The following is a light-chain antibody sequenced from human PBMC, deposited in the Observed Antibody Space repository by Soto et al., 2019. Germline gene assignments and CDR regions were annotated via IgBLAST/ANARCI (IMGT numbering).Light chain of an antibody. V-gene: IGLV2-14*01. Sequence: QSVLTQPASVSGSPGQSITISCTGTSSDVGAYDYVCWYQQHPGKVPKLMIYAVTDRPSGVSSRFSGSKSGNTASLTISGLPDDDEDDYYCSSYTSSSTLFGTGTKLTVL. J-gene: IGLJ1*01. CDR1: SSDVGAYDY. CDR3: SSYTSSSTL. CDR2: AVT.